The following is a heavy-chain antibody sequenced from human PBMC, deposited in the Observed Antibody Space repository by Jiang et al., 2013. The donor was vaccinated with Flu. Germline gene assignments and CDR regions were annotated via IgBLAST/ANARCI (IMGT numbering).Heavy chain of an antibody. J-gene: IGHJ4*02. Sequence: GLVKPSETLSLTCTVSGDSMSSHYWSWIRQPPGKGLEWIGYIYYNGGTNYIPSLKSRVTLSVDTSKNQFSLSLTSVTAADTAVYYCARGPKIVGPTAGAFDYWGQGSLVTVSS. CDR3: ARGPKIVGPTAGAFDY. V-gene: IGHV4-59*11. CDR1: GDSMSSHY. CDR2: IYYNGGT. D-gene: IGHD1-26*01.